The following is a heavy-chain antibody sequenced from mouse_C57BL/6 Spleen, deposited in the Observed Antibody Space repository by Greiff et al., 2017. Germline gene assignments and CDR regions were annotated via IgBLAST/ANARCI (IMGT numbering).Heavy chain of an antibody. V-gene: IGHV1-69*01. CDR3: ARGGSSYVWFAY. Sequence: VKLQQPGAELVMPGASVKLSCKASGYTFTSYWMHWVKQRPGQGLEWIGEIDPSDSYTKYNQKFKGKSTLTVDKSSSTAYMQLSSLTSEDSAVYYCARGGSSYVWFAYWGQGTLVTVSA. CDR2: IDPSDSYT. J-gene: IGHJ3*01. CDR1: GYTFTSYW. D-gene: IGHD1-1*01.